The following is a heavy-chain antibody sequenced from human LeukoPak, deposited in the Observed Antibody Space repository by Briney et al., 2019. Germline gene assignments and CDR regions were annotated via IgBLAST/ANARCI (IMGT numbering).Heavy chain of an antibody. CDR3: ARDSGYSSSWYLPYFDY. J-gene: IGHJ4*02. V-gene: IGHV1-2*02. D-gene: IGHD6-13*01. CDR2: INPNSGGT. CDR1: GYTFTGYY. Sequence: GASVKVSCKASGYTFTGYYMHWVRQAPGQGLEWMGWINPNSGGTNCARKFQGRVTMTRDTSISTAYMELSRLRSDDTAVYYCARDSGYSSSWYLPYFDYWGQGTLVTVSS.